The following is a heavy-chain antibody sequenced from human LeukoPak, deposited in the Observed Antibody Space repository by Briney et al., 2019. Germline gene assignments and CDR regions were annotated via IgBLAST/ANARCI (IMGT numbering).Heavy chain of an antibody. J-gene: IGHJ4*02. V-gene: IGHV3-23*01. CDR1: GFTFSSYA. CDR3: AEDSSGWYRLDY. Sequence: PGGSLRLSCAASGFTFSSYAMSWVRQAPGKGLEWVSAISGSGGSTYYADSVKGRFTISRDNSKNTLYLQMNSLRAEDTAVYYCAEDSSGWYRLDYWGQGTLVTVSS. CDR2: ISGSGGST. D-gene: IGHD6-19*01.